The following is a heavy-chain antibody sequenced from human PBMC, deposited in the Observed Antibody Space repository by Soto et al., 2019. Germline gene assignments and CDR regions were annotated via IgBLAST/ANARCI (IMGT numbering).Heavy chain of an antibody. CDR3: AKDLEQLTWGLHRDGLDV. CDR1: GFSFDSYV. J-gene: IGHJ6*02. CDR2: ISPSGGGA. Sequence: EVYLLESGGDLVQPGGSLRLSCAASGFSFDSYVMNWVRQAPGKGLEWVSSISPSGGGATYADSVKGRFTISRDNSKKTLSLQMNSLRAEDTAVYYCAKDLEQLTWGLHRDGLDVWGQGTTVTVSS. D-gene: IGHD1-1*01. V-gene: IGHV3-23*01.